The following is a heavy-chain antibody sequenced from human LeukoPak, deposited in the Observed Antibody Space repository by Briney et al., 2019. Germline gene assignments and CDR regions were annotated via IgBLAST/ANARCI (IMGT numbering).Heavy chain of an antibody. Sequence: PGGSLRLSCAASGFTFSDYYMSWIRQAPGKGLEWVSYISSSGSTIYYADSVKGRFTISRVNAKNSLYLQMNSLRAEDTAVYYCASGRGYSYGYVRNWFDPWGQGTLVTVSS. J-gene: IGHJ5*02. V-gene: IGHV3-11*01. CDR2: ISSSGSTI. D-gene: IGHD5-18*01. CDR1: GFTFSDYY. CDR3: ASGRGYSYGYVRNWFDP.